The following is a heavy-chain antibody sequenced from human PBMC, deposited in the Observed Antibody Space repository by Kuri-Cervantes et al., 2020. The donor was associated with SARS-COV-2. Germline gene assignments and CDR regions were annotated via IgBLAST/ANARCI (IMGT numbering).Heavy chain of an antibody. J-gene: IGHJ3*02. CDR2: IYPGDSDT. Sequence: GGSLRLSCKGSGYSFTSYWIGWVRQMPGKGLEWMGIIYPGDSDTRYSPSFQGQVTISADKSISTAYLQWSSLKASDTAMYYCARRTRYCSSTSCDIGAFDIWGQGTIVTVSS. V-gene: IGHV5-51*01. CDR3: ARRTRYCSSTSCDIGAFDI. D-gene: IGHD2-2*02. CDR1: GYSFTSYW.